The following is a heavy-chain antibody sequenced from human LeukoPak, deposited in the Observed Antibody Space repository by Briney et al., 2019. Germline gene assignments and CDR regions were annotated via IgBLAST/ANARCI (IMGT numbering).Heavy chain of an antibody. CDR2: ISGSGGST. CDR1: GFTFSSYA. J-gene: IGHJ4*02. Sequence: PGGSLRLSCAASGFTFSSYAMSWVRQAPGKGLEWVSAISGSGGSTYYADSVKGRFTISRDNSKNTLYLQMNSLRAEDTAVYYCAKGPAWGPRYYYFDYWGQGTLVTVSS. CDR3: AKGPAWGPRYYYFDY. V-gene: IGHV3-23*01. D-gene: IGHD3-16*01.